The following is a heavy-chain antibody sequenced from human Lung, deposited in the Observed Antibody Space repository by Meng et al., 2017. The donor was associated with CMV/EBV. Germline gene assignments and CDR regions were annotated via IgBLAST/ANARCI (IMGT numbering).Heavy chain of an antibody. CDR2: LRRDGSDK. J-gene: IGHJ5*02. D-gene: IGHD7-27*01. CDR3: AKELGISAS. CDR1: GFTFSDYG. V-gene: IGHV3-30*02. Sequence: GESLKISCAASGFTFSDYGMHWVRQAPGKGLEWVAFLRRDGSDKYYASFVKGRFTISRDNSKKKLFLQMDSLRTEDTALYYCAKELGISASWGQGTLVTVSS.